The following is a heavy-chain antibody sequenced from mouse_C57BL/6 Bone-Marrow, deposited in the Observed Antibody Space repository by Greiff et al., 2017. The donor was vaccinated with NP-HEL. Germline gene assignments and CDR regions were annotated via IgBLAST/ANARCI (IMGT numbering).Heavy chain of an antibody. CDR1: GFNIKDDD. CDR2: IDPENGDT. J-gene: IGHJ2*01. V-gene: IGHV14-4*01. CDR3: RHYYGH. Sequence: VQLQQSGAELVRPGASVKLSCTASGFNIKDDDMHWVKQRPEQGLEWIGWIDPENGDTEYASKFQGKATITADKSSNTAYLQLSSLTSEDTAVYYCRHYYGHWDQGTTLPVSA. D-gene: IGHD1-1*01.